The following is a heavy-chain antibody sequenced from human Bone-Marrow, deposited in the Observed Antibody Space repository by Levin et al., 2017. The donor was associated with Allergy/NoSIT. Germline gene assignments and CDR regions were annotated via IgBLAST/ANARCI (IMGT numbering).Heavy chain of an antibody. CDR1: GDSFSGRTW. Sequence: SQTLSLTCTVSGDSFSGRTWWSWVRQPPGKGLEWIGEIFHNGSTSYNPSLKSRVTISEDKSKNQFSLRLTSVTAADTAVYYCAGVPVAVLGPTSWFDPWGQGTLVTISS. V-gene: IGHV4-4*02. D-gene: IGHD1-26*01. CDR2: IFHNGST. J-gene: IGHJ5*02. CDR3: AGVPVAVLGPTSWFDP.